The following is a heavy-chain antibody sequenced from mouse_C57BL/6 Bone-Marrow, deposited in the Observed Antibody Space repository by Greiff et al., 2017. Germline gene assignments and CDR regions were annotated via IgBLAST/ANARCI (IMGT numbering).Heavy chain of an antibody. CDR1: GYTFTSYG. D-gene: IGHD3-1*01. V-gene: IGHV1-81*01. J-gene: IGHJ3*01. CDR2: IYPRSGNT. CDR3: ARERSSGYLAY. Sequence: VQLQQSGAELARPGASVKLSCKASGYTFTSYGISWVKQRTGQGLEWIGEIYPRSGNTYYNEKFKGKATLTADKSSSAAYMELRSLTPEDSAVSFSARERSSGYLAYWGQGTLVTVSA.